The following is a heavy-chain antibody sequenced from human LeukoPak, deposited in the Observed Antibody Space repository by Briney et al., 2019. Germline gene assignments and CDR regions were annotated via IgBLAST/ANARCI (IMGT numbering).Heavy chain of an antibody. J-gene: IGHJ4*02. CDR2: INPSGGST. V-gene: IGHV1-46*01. CDR1: GYTFTSYY. Sequence: ASVKVSRKASGYTFTSYYMHWVRQAPGQGPEWMGIINPSGGSTSYAQKFQGRVTMTRDTSTSTVYMELSSLRSEDTAVYYCARDTIFGVVITAGIDYWGQGTLVTVSS. CDR3: ARDTIFGVVITAGIDY. D-gene: IGHD3-3*01.